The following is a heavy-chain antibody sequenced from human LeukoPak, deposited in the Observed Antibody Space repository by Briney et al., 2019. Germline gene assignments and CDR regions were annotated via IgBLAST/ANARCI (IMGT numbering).Heavy chain of an antibody. CDR1: GGSISSGGYY. V-gene: IGHV4-31*03. CDR3: ARVPRWLGDSHFDY. J-gene: IGHJ4*02. Sequence: SQTLSLTCTVSGGSISSGGYYWSWIRQRPGKGLEWIGYIYYSGSTYYNPSLKSRVTISVDTSKNQFSLKLSSVTAADTAVYYCARVPRWLGDSHFDYWGQGTLVTVSS. D-gene: IGHD6-19*01. CDR2: IYYSGST.